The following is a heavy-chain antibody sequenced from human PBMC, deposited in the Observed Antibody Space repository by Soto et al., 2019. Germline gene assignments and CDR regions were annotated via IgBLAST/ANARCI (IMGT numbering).Heavy chain of an antibody. Sequence: QVLLVQSGPEVKKPGSSVTVSCKASGGTFNNYAINWVRQAPGKGLEWMGGIIPTFGTVNHAQKLQGRVTITADESTTTAYMELNSLRSEDTALYYCASFDGTLVRGGRSSPYEMDVWGQGTTVIVSS. CDR1: GGTFNNYA. D-gene: IGHD3-10*01. V-gene: IGHV1-69*01. J-gene: IGHJ6*02. CDR2: IIPTFGTV. CDR3: ASFDGTLVRGGRSSPYEMDV.